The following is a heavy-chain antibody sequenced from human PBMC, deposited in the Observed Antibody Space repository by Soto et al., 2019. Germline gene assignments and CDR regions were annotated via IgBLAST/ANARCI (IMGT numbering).Heavy chain of an antibody. CDR1: GYTFTSYY. CDR2: INPSGGST. CDR3: ARDGVLVPAALYYFDY. V-gene: IGHV1-46*01. Sequence: ASVKVSCKASGYTFTSYYMHWVRQAPGQGLEWMGIINPSGGSTSYAQKFQGRVTMTRDTSTSTVYMELSSLRSEDTAVYYCARDGVLVPAALYYFDYWGQGALVTVSS. J-gene: IGHJ4*02. D-gene: IGHD2-2*01.